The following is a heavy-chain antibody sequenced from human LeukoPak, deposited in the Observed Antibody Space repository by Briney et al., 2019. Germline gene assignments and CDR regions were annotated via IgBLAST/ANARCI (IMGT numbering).Heavy chain of an antibody. J-gene: IGHJ4*02. Sequence: PGESLKISCKGSGYSFTSYWIGWVRQLPGKGLEWMGIIYPGDSDTRYSPSFPGQVTISAYKSISTAYLQWSSLKASDTAMYYCARPVLDYDFWSGYYSLGYYFDYWGQGTLVTVSS. D-gene: IGHD3-3*01. CDR3: ARPVLDYDFWSGYYSLGYYFDY. V-gene: IGHV5-51*01. CDR2: IYPGDSDT. CDR1: GYSFTSYW.